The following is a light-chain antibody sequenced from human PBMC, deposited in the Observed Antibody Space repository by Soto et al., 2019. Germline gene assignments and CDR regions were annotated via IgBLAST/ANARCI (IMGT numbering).Light chain of an antibody. CDR3: CSYAGTYTVV. CDR1: SSDVGDYNY. J-gene: IGLJ2*01. Sequence: QSVLTQPRSVSGSPGQSVTISCTGTSSDVGDYNYVSWYQQHPGKAPKFIIYEVSKRPSGVPDRFSGSKSGNTTSLTISELQAEDEADYYCCSYAGTYTVVFGGGTKLTVL. V-gene: IGLV2-11*01. CDR2: EVS.